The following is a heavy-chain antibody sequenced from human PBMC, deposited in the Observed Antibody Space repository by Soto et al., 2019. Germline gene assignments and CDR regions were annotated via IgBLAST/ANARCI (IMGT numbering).Heavy chain of an antibody. CDR2: INAGNGNT. CDR3: AMGGGSKYLAEFEP. V-gene: IGHV1-3*01. J-gene: IGHJ5*02. D-gene: IGHD1-26*01. Sequence: GPSLKVSCKASGYLFTTYAIHWVRQAPGQTPEWMGWINAGNGNTKFTEKFHRRVTITTDRSASTAYMELASLSSEDTAVYYCAMGGGSKYLAEFEPWGQGTHVTVFS. CDR1: GYLFTTYA.